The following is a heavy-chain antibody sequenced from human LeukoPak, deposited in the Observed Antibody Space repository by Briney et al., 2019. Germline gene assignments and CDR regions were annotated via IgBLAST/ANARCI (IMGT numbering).Heavy chain of an antibody. Sequence: GGSLRLSCAASGFTFSSYGMHWVRQAPGKGLEWVAVISYDGSNKYYADSVKGRFTISRDNSKNTLYLQMNSLRAEDTAVYYCARDRGGYDTWYYFDYWGQGTLVTVSS. CDR1: GFTFSSYG. CDR3: ARDRGGYDTWYYFDY. J-gene: IGHJ4*02. CDR2: ISYDGSNK. V-gene: IGHV3-30*19. D-gene: IGHD5-12*01.